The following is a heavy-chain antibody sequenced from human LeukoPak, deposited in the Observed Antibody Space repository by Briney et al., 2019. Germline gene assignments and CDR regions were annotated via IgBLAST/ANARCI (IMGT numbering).Heavy chain of an antibody. J-gene: IGHJ5*02. CDR1: GFTFSSYS. V-gene: IGHV3-21*01. CDR3: ARDGEDIVVVVAAPGGNWFDP. Sequence: GGSLRLSCAASGFTFSSYSMNWVCQAPGKWLEWVSSISSSSSYIYYADSVKGRFTISRDNAKNSLYLQMNSLRAEDTAVYYCARDGEDIVVVVAAPGGNWFDPWGQGTLVTVSS. D-gene: IGHD2-15*01. CDR2: ISSSSSYI.